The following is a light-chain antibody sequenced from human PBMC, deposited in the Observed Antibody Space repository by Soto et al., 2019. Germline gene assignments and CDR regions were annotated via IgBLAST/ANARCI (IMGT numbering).Light chain of an antibody. CDR2: GNI. Sequence: QSVLTQPPSVSGAPGQRVTISCTGSNSNIGAGYDVHWYQQFPGTAPKLLIYGNINRPSGVPDRFSGSKSGPSASLAITGLQAEDEADYYCCSYAGAYTYVFGTGTKLTVL. CDR3: CSYAGAYTYV. J-gene: IGLJ1*01. CDR1: NSNIGAGYD. V-gene: IGLV1-40*01.